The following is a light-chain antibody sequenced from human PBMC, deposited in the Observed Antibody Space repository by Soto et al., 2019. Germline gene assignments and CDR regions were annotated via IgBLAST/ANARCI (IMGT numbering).Light chain of an antibody. CDR1: QSVRTK. V-gene: IGKV3-15*01. Sequence: EMVMTQSPATLSVSLGERATLSCRASQSVRTKLVWYQQKPGHAPRLLIYGASTRATGIPARFSGSGYGTEFTLTISNLQSEDFAVYYCQQHDQGWTFGQGTKVEIK. CDR3: QQHDQGWT. J-gene: IGKJ1*01. CDR2: GAS.